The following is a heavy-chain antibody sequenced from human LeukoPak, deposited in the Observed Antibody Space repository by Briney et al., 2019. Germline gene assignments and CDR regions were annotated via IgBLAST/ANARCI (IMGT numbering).Heavy chain of an antibody. CDR3: ARIIRPRYCSSTSCRAPFDY. V-gene: IGHV1-2*02. Sequence: ASVKVSCKVSGYTLTELSMHWVRQAPGQGLEWMGWINPNSGGTNYAQKFQGRVTMTRDTSVSTAYMELSRLRSDDTAVYYCARIIRPRYCSSTSCRAPFDYWGQGTLVTVSS. CDR1: GYTLTELS. CDR2: INPNSGGT. D-gene: IGHD2-2*01. J-gene: IGHJ4*02.